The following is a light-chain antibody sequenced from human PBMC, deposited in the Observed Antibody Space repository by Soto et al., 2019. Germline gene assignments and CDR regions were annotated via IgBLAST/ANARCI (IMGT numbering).Light chain of an antibody. CDR2: DAS. J-gene: IGKJ3*01. CDR1: QSVSSY. V-gene: IGKV3-11*01. Sequence: EIVLTQSPATLSLTPGEGATLSCRASQSVSSYLAWYQQKPGQAPRLLIYDASNRATGIPARFSGSGSGTDFTLTISSLEPEDFAVYYCQQRSNWPLIFGPGTKVDIK. CDR3: QQRSNWPLI.